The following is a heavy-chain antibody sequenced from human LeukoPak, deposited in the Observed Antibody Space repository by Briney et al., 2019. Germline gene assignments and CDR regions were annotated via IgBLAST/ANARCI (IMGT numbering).Heavy chain of an antibody. J-gene: IGHJ4*02. V-gene: IGHV1-2*02. CDR3: ARLYSSSSAYFDY. D-gene: IGHD6-6*01. Sequence: ASVKVSCKASGYTFTGYYMHWVRQAPGQGLEWMGWINPNSGGTNYAQKFQGRVTMTRDTSISTAYMELSRLRSDDTAVYYCARLYSSSSAYFDYWGQGTLVTVSS. CDR2: INPNSGGT. CDR1: GYTFTGYY.